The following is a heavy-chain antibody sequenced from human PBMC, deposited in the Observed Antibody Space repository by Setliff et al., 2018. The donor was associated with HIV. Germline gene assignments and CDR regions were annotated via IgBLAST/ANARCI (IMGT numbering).Heavy chain of an antibody. CDR2: IDQDESEI. D-gene: IGHD6-19*01. Sequence: GGSLRLSCAASGFMFSKYWMSWVRQAPGKGLEWVATIDQDESEIYYVDSVKGRFTVSRDNAKNSLYLQMNSLRVEDTAVNYCANVHRALADTYWGLGTLVTVSS. J-gene: IGHJ4*02. CDR1: GFMFSKYW. V-gene: IGHV3-7*03. CDR3: ANVHRALADTY.